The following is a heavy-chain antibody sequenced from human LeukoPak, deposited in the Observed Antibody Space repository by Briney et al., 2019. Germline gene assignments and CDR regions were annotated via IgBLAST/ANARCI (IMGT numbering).Heavy chain of an antibody. D-gene: IGHD3-22*01. CDR2: ISGSGGST. CDR3: AKTYYYDSSGYIFDY. CDR1: GFTFSSYA. V-gene: IGHV3-23*01. J-gene: IGHJ4*02. Sequence: PGGSQRLSCAASGFTFSSYAMSWVRQAPGKGLEWVSAISGSGGSTYYADSVKGRFTISRDNSKNTLYLQMNSLRAEDTAVYYCAKTYYYDSSGYIFDYWGQGTLVTVSS.